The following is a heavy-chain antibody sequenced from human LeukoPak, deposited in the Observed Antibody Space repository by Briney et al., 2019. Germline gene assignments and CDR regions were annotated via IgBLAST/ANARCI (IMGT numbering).Heavy chain of an antibody. V-gene: IGHV4-34*01. D-gene: IGHD6-13*01. Sequence: PSATLSLTCAVYGPSFSGYYWSWIRHPPGNGLEWIGEINHSGSTNYNPSLKSRVTISVDTSKNQFSLKLSSVTAADTAVYYCARAKPGIAAAGIYAFDIWGQGTMVTVSS. CDR3: ARAKPGIAAAGIYAFDI. J-gene: IGHJ3*02. CDR2: INHSGST. CDR1: GPSFSGYY.